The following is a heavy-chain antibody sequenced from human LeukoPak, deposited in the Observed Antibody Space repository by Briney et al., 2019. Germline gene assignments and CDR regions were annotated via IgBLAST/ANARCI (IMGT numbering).Heavy chain of an antibody. Sequence: PSETLSLTCAVSGDSISNSYWWSWVRQPPGKGLEWIGEIYHSGSTNYNPSLKSRVTISVDKSKNQFSLKLSSVTAADTAVYYCARAFSSGWYYLDYWGQGTLVTVSA. V-gene: IGHV4-4*02. D-gene: IGHD6-19*01. J-gene: IGHJ4*02. CDR2: IYHSGST. CDR3: ARAFSSGWYYLDY. CDR1: GDSISNSYW.